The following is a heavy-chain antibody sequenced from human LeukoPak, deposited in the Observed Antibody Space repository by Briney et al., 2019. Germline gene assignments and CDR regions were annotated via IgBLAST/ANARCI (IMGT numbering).Heavy chain of an antibody. Sequence: GGSLRLSCAASGFIFSSNAMSWVRQAPGKGPEWVSAISASGGSTYYADSVKGRFTISRDNSKNTLYLQMNSLRAEDTAVYYCAKVMGQYYYDSSGTDYWGQGTLVTVSS. CDR2: ISASGGST. D-gene: IGHD3-22*01. V-gene: IGHV3-23*01. J-gene: IGHJ4*02. CDR3: AKVMGQYYYDSSGTDY. CDR1: GFIFSSNA.